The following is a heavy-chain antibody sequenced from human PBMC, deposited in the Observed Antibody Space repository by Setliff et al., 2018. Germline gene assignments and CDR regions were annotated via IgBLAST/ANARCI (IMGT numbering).Heavy chain of an antibody. V-gene: IGHV4-59*02. CDR2: ISYSGIT. J-gene: IGHJ1*01. CDR3: VREGYSEYFQD. Sequence: TLSLTCNVSGASVSSHYWDWIRQPPGKGLEWIGFISYSGITTYNVSLKSRVSISVDTSKNQLSLTLSSVTAADTAVYYCVREGYSEYFQDWGRGTLVTV. CDR1: GASVSSHY. D-gene: IGHD2-15*01.